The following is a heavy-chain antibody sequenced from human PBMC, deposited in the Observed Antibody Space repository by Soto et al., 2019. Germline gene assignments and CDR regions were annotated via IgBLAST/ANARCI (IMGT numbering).Heavy chain of an antibody. J-gene: IGHJ4*02. CDR2: ISSTGRTI. Sequence: LRLSCGASGFTFSNYYMSWIRQAPGKGLEWVSYISSTGRTIYYADSVKGRFTASRDNAQNSLSLKLNSLRVEDTAVYYCARSYSSGWEFDYWGQGTQVTVSS. V-gene: IGHV3-11*01. CDR1: GFTFSNYY. CDR3: ARSYSSGWEFDY. D-gene: IGHD6-19*01.